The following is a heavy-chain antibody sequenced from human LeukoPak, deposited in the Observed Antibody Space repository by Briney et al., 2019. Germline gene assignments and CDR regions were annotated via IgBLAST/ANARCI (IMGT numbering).Heavy chain of an antibody. V-gene: IGHV3-15*01. CDR1: GFTFSNAW. Sequence: GGSLRLSCAASGFTFSNAWMSWVRQAPGKGLEWVGRIKSKTDGGTTDYAAPVKGRFTISRDDSKNTLYLQMNSLKTEDTAVYYCTTHDFWSGYYGFDYWGQGTLVTVSS. CDR2: IKSKTDGGTT. D-gene: IGHD3-3*01. J-gene: IGHJ4*02. CDR3: TTHDFWSGYYGFDY.